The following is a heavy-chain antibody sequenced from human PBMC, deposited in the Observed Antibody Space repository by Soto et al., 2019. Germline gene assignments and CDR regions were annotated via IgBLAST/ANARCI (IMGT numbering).Heavy chain of an antibody. Sequence: PGGSLRLSCAASGFTFSGSAMHWVRQASGKGLEWIGRIRNKANSYATAYAASVKGRFTISRDDSKNTAYLQMNSLKTEDTAVYYCTRYDASGYHFDYWGQGTLVTVSS. CDR2: IRNKANSYAT. CDR1: GFTFSGSA. D-gene: IGHD3-22*01. J-gene: IGHJ4*02. V-gene: IGHV3-73*01. CDR3: TRYDASGYHFDY.